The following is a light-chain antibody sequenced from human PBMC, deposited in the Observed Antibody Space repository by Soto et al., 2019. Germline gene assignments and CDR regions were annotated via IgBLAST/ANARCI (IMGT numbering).Light chain of an antibody. CDR2: GAS. CDR1: QSVSSSY. V-gene: IGKV3-20*01. Sequence: EIVLTQSPGTLSLSPGERATLSCRASQSVSSSYLAWYQQKPGQAPRLLIYGASSRATGIPDRFSGSGSETDFTLTISRLEPKDFAVYYCQQYGSSLFTFGPGTKVDIK. CDR3: QQYGSSLFT. J-gene: IGKJ3*01.